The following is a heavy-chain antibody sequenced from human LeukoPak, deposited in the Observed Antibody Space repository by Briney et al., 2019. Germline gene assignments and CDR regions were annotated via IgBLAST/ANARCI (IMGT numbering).Heavy chain of an antibody. CDR2: FYHSGTT. D-gene: IGHD3-10*01. Sequence: SETLSLTCAFSGGSIRSGSYSWTWIRQPPGKGLEWIGYFYHSGTTNYNPSLNSRVAISVDRSRNQFSLKLTSVTAADTAVYYCARAIVRGASYYFDYWGQGILVTVSS. V-gene: IGHV4-30-2*01. CDR1: GGSIRSGSYS. J-gene: IGHJ4*02. CDR3: ARAIVRGASYYFDY.